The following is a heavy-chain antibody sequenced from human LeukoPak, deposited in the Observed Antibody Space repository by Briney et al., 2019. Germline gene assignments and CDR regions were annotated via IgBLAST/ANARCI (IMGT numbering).Heavy chain of an antibody. CDR3: ARDLSPYCSGGSCYSDY. V-gene: IGHV1-2*02. D-gene: IGHD2-15*01. Sequence: ASVKVSCKASGYTFTGYYMHWVRQAPGQGLEWMGWINPNSGGTNYAQKFQGRVTMTRDTSISTAYMELSSLRSDDTAVYYCARDLSPYCSGGSCYSDYWGQGTLVTVSS. CDR2: INPNSGGT. CDR1: GYTFTGYY. J-gene: IGHJ4*02.